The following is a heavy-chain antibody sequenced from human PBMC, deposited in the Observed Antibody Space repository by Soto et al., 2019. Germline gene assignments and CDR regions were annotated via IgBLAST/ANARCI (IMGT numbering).Heavy chain of an antibody. Sequence: ASVKVSCKASGYTFTGYYMHWVRQAPGQGLEWMGWINPNSGGTNYAQKFQGRVTMTRDTSISTAYMELSRLRSDDTAVYYCARYCSSTSCYIPSGYYYGMDVWGQGXTVTVSS. V-gene: IGHV1-2*02. J-gene: IGHJ6*02. CDR3: ARYCSSTSCYIPSGYYYGMDV. CDR1: GYTFTGYY. CDR2: INPNSGGT. D-gene: IGHD2-2*02.